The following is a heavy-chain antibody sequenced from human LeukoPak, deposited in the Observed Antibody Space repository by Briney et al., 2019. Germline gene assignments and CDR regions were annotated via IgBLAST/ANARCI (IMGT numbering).Heavy chain of an antibody. Sequence: GGSLRLSCAASGFTFSSYSMNWVRQAPGKGLEWVSSISSSSSYIYYADSVKGRFTISRDNAENSLYLQMNSLRAEDTAVYYCARGCSSTSSCYYYYGMDVWGQGTTVTVSS. J-gene: IGHJ6*02. CDR1: GFTFSSYS. CDR2: ISSSSSYI. CDR3: ARGCSSTSSCYYYYGMDV. V-gene: IGHV3-21*01. D-gene: IGHD2-2*01.